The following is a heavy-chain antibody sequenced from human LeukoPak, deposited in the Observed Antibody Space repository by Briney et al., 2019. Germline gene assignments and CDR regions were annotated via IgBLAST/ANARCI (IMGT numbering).Heavy chain of an antibody. J-gene: IGHJ5*02. V-gene: IGHV4-31*03. Sequence: PSQTLSLTCTVSGGSISSGGNYWSWIRQHPGKGLEWIGYIYYSGNTYYNPSLKSRVTISVDTSKNQFSLKLSSVTAADTAVYYCARHTVTMVRGISWFDPWGQGTLVTVSS. D-gene: IGHD3-10*01. CDR3: ARHTVTMVRGISWFDP. CDR2: IYYSGNT. CDR1: GGSISSGGNY.